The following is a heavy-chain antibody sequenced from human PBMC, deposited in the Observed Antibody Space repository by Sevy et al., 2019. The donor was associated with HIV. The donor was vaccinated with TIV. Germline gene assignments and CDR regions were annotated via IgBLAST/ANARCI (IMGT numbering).Heavy chain of an antibody. Sequence: GGSLRLSCAASGFTFSSYAMSWVRQAPGKGLEWVSALSGTGGSTYYAHSVKGRFTISRDNSKNTLYLQMNSLRVEDTAVYYCAKDLDIVAVAAAIRLSYWGQGTLVTVSS. CDR3: AKDLDIVAVAAAIRLSY. V-gene: IGHV3-23*01. CDR2: LSGTGGST. D-gene: IGHD2-2*01. J-gene: IGHJ4*02. CDR1: GFTFSSYA.